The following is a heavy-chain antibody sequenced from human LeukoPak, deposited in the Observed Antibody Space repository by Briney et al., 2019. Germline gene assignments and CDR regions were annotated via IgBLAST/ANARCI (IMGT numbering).Heavy chain of an antibody. Sequence: ASVKVSCKASGYTFTSYGISWVRQAPGQGLEWLGWISAYNGNTNYAQKLQGRVTMTTDTSTSTAYMELRSLRSDDTAVYYCARGNSGYCSGGSCYEGDWFDPWGQGTLVTVSS. CDR3: ARGNSGYCSGGSCYEGDWFDP. CDR2: ISAYNGNT. CDR1: GYTFTSYG. J-gene: IGHJ5*02. V-gene: IGHV1-18*01. D-gene: IGHD2-15*01.